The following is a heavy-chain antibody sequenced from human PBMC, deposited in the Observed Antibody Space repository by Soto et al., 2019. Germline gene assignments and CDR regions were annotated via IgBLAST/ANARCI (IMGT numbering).Heavy chain of an antibody. V-gene: IGHV4-34*01. J-gene: IGHJ6*02. D-gene: IGHD3-9*01. CDR3: ARGESTGYYYYGMDV. CDR2: INHSGST. Sequence: PSETLSLTCAVYGGSFTGCRWRWIRQPPGKGLEWIGEINHSGSTNYKSSLKSRVTISVDTSKNQFSLKLSSVTAADTAVYYCARGESTGYYYYGMDVWGQGTTVTVSS. CDR1: GGSFTGCR.